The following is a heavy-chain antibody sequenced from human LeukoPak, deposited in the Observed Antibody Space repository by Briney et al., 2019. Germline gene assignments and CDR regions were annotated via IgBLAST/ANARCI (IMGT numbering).Heavy chain of an antibody. CDR2: IYSGGST. D-gene: IGHD3-3*01. V-gene: IGHV3-53*01. CDR3: ARGAHSDFWRGFPHDIFNV. J-gene: IGHJ3*01. Sequence: GSLRLSCAASGFTFSSYAMSWVRQAPGKGLEWVSVIYSGGSTYYADSVKGRFTISRDNSKNTLYLQMNSLRAEDTAVYYCARGAHSDFWRGFPHDIFNVWGQGTMVAVSS. CDR1: GFTFSSYA.